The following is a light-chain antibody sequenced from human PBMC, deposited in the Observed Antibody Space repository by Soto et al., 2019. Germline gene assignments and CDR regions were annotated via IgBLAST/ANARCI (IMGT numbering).Light chain of an antibody. J-gene: IGLJ2*01. Sequence: QSVLTQPPSVSGAPGQRVTISCTGSSSNIGAGYDVHWYQQLPGTAPKLLIYGNSNRPSGVPDRFSGSKSGTSASLAITGLQADDEADYYCQSYDSSLSVVVFGGGTEVTVL. V-gene: IGLV1-40*01. CDR2: GNS. CDR1: SSNIGAGYD. CDR3: QSYDSSLSVVV.